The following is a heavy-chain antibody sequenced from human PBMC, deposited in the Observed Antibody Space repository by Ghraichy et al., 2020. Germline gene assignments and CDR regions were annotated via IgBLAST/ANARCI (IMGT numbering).Heavy chain of an antibody. CDR1: GGSFSGYY. V-gene: IGHV4-34*01. J-gene: IGHJ4*02. CDR3: ARFYGDFEIPDMYYFDY. CDR2: INHSGST. D-gene: IGHD4-17*01. Sequence: SETLSLTCAVYGGSFSGYYWSWIRQPPGKGLEWIGEINHSGSTNYNPSLKSRVTISVDTSKNQFSLKLSSVTAADTAVYYCARFYGDFEIPDMYYFDYWGQGTLVTVSS.